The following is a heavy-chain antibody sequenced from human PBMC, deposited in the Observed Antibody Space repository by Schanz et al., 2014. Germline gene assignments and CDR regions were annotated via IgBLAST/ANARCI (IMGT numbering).Heavy chain of an antibody. CDR1: GFTLSSYG. D-gene: IGHD1-7*01. Sequence: QVQLVESGGGVVQPGRSLRLSCSASGFTLSSYGMHWVRQAPGKGLEWLAVIWFDGTNKYNADSVKGRFTISRDTSKNTLYLLLNSLRAEDTAVYYCAMGGYQLHQWGQGTLVTVSS. J-gene: IGHJ4*02. V-gene: IGHV3-33*01. CDR2: IWFDGTNK. CDR3: AMGGYQLHQ.